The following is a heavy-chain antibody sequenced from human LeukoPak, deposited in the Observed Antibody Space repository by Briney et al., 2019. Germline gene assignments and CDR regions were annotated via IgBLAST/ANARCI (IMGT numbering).Heavy chain of an antibody. CDR2: IIPRFGIP. J-gene: IGHJ5*01. CDR1: GGSFSMYG. D-gene: IGHD7-27*01. Sequence: SVTVSCKASGGSFSMYGISWVRQAPGQGLEWMAGIIPRFGIPKYAQKFQGRVTITTDESTSTAYMELSGLRSEDTAVYYCARVANWGSCCGWFDSWGQGTLVTVSS. CDR3: ARVANWGSCCGWFDS. V-gene: IGHV1-69*05.